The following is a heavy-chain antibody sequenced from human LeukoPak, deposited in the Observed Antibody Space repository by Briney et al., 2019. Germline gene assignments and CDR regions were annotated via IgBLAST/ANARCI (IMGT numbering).Heavy chain of an antibody. CDR2: ISWNSGSI. D-gene: IGHD6-19*01. J-gene: IGHJ4*02. V-gene: IGHV3-9*01. CDR3: ATGAVGRGDY. CDR1: GFTFSSYW. Sequence: GGSLRLSCAASGFTFSSYWMSWVSQAPGKGLEWVSGISWNSGSIGYADSVKGRFTISRDNAKNSLYLQMNSLRAEDTALYYCATGAVGRGDYWGQGTLVTVSS.